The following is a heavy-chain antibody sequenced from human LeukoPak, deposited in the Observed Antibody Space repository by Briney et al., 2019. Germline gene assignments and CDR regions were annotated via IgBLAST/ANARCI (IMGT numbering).Heavy chain of an antibody. J-gene: IGHJ4*02. Sequence: GESLNFSGKGSGSSFTSYWIGGVRQMPGKGLEWMGIIYPGDSDTRYSPSFQGQVTISADKSISTAYLQWSSLKASDTAMYYCARLHPDYRADYWGQGTLVTVSS. CDR3: ARLHPDYRADY. CDR1: GSSFTSYW. D-gene: IGHD4/OR15-4a*01. CDR2: IYPGDSDT. V-gene: IGHV5-51*01.